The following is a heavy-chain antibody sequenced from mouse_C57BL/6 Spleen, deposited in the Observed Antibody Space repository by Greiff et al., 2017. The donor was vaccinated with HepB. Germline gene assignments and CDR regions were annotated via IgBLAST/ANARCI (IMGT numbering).Heavy chain of an antibody. CDR1: GFTFSSYA. D-gene: IGHD3-2*02. V-gene: IGHV5-4*03. Sequence: EVMLVESGGGLVKPGGSLKLSCAASGFTFSSYAMSWVRQTPEKRLEWVATISDGGSYTYYPDNVKGRFTISRDNAKNNLYLQMSHLKYEDTAMYDCARGAAQATGFAYWGQGTLVTVSA. CDR3: ARGAAQATGFAY. CDR2: ISDGGSYT. J-gene: IGHJ3*01.